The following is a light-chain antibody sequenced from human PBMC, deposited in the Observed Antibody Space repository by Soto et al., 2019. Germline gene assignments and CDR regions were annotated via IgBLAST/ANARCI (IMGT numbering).Light chain of an antibody. Sequence: QSALTQPASVSGSPGQSITISCTASGSDVGLSNSISWYRQYSGEAPNLLIYEVSSRPSGVSLRFSGSASGNTASLTISGLQTDDEADYFCVSYTSNSNFVFGPGTKLTVL. CDR3: VSYTSNSNFV. CDR2: EVS. CDR1: GSDVGLSNS. J-gene: IGLJ1*01. V-gene: IGLV2-14*01.